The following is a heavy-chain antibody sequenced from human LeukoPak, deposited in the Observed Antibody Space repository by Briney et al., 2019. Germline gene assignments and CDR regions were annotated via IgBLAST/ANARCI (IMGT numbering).Heavy chain of an antibody. CDR1: GFTLGSNY. CDR3: ARVWNGYYYGYFDY. J-gene: IGHJ4*02. D-gene: IGHD3-3*01. V-gene: IGHV3-53*01. Sequence: GGSLRLSCAASGFTLGSNYMSWVRQAPGKGLEWVSVIYSGGSTYYADSVEGRFTISRDNSKNTLYFKMNSLRAEDTAVYYCARVWNGYYYGYFDYWGQGTLVTVSS. CDR2: IYSGGST.